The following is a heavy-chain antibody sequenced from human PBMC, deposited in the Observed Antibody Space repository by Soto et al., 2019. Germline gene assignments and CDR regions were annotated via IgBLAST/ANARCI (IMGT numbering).Heavy chain of an antibody. Sequence: EVQLVESGGGLVQPGGSLRLSCAASGFTFSDYSMNWVRQAPGKGLEWISYMWERNIFYADSVKGRFTISRDNAENSLYLEMNTLRAEDTAVYYCARDRDYAFDIWGQGTMVTVS. V-gene: IGHV3-48*01. CDR2: MWERNI. CDR1: GFTFSDYS. CDR3: ARDRDYAFDI. J-gene: IGHJ3*02.